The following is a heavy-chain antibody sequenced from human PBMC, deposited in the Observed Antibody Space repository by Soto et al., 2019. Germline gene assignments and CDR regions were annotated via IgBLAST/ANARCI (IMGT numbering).Heavy chain of an antibody. CDR1: GASIRSNNW. D-gene: IGHD5-12*01. V-gene: IGHV4-4*02. Sequence: ETLSLTCAVSGASIRSNNWWSWVRQPPGKGLEWIGDIYYSGSTNYNPSLKSRVTISVDTSKNQFSLKLSSVTAADTAVYYCARAYGGYADYWGQGALVTVSS. CDR3: ARAYGGYADY. J-gene: IGHJ4*02. CDR2: IYYSGST.